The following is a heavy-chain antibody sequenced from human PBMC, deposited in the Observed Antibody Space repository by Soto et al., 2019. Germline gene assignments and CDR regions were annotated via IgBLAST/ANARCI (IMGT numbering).Heavy chain of an antibody. D-gene: IGHD1-1*01. Sequence: GGSLRLSCAASGFTFSSYAMHWVRQAPGKGLEWVAVISYDGSNKYYADSVKGRFTISRDNSKNTLYLQMNSLRAEDTAVYYFSKSFRYLHPFHDFSTKRSSDL. CDR3: SKSFRYLHPFHDFSTKRSSDL. CDR2: ISYDGSNK. V-gene: IGHV3-30*18. CDR1: GFTFSSYA. J-gene: IGHJ2*01.